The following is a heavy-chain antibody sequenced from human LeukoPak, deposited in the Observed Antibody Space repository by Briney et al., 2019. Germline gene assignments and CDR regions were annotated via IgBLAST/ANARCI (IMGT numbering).Heavy chain of an antibody. CDR3: ARDRKSGEWDLVP. V-gene: IGHV3-21*01. Sequence: GGSLRLSCATSGFTFTIFGINWVRQAPGKGLEWVSSISSSSSYIYYADSVKGRFTISRDNAMNSLYLQMNSLRAEDTAVYYCARDRKSGEWDLVPWGQGTLVTVSS. J-gene: IGHJ4*02. D-gene: IGHD1-26*01. CDR2: ISSSSSYI. CDR1: GFTFTIFG.